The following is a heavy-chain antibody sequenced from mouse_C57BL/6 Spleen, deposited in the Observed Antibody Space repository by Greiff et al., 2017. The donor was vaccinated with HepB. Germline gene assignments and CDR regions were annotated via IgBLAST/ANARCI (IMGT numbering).Heavy chain of an antibody. CDR2: IYPRSGNT. CDR1: GYTFTSYG. V-gene: IGHV1-81*01. Sequence: VQLQESGAELARPGASVKLSCKASGYTFTSYGISWVKQRTGQGLEWIGEIYPRSGNTYYNEKFKGKATLTADKSSSTAYMELRSLTSEDSAVYFCAHYGSSYCFDYWGQGTTLTVSS. D-gene: IGHD1-1*01. J-gene: IGHJ2*01. CDR3: AHYGSSYCFDY.